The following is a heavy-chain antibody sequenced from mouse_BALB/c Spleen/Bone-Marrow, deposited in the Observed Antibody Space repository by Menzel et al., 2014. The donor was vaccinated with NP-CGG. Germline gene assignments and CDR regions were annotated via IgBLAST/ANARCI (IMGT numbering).Heavy chain of an antibody. CDR2: ISDGGTYT. Sequence: EVKVVESGGGLVEPGGSLKLSCAASGFTFXDYYMYWVRQTPEKRLEWVAIISDGGTYTYYPDSVKGRFTISRDNAKNNLYLQMSSLKSEDTAMYYCTRDETGTGAWFAYWGQGTLVTVSS. CDR1: GFTFXDYY. J-gene: IGHJ3*01. V-gene: IGHV5-4*02. CDR3: TRDETGTGAWFAY. D-gene: IGHD4-1*01.